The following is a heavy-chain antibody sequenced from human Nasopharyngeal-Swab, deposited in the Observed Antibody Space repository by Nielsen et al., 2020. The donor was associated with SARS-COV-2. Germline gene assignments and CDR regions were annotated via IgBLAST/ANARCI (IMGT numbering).Heavy chain of an antibody. D-gene: IGHD3-22*01. Sequence: LRLSCAVSGYSISSSYYWSWIRQPAGKGLEWIGRIYTSGSTNYNPSLKSRVTISVDTSKNQFSLKLSSVTAANTAVYYCARVYYDSSGYREDWGQGTLVTVSS. V-gene: IGHV4-61*02. J-gene: IGHJ4*02. CDR1: GYSISSSYY. CDR3: ARVYYDSSGYRED. CDR2: IYTSGST.